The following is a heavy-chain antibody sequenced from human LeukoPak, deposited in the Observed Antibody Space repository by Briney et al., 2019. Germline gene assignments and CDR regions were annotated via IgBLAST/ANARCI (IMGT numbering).Heavy chain of an antibody. CDR3: ARESEAGMGATGPFDY. J-gene: IGHJ4*02. Sequence: ASVKVSCKASGYTFTGYYMHWVRQAPGQGLEWMGWINPSSGGTNYAQKFQGWVTMTRDTSISTAYMELSRLRSDDTAVYYCARESEAGMGATGPFDYWGQGTLVTVSS. CDR1: GYTFTGYY. D-gene: IGHD1-26*01. V-gene: IGHV1-2*04. CDR2: INPSSGGT.